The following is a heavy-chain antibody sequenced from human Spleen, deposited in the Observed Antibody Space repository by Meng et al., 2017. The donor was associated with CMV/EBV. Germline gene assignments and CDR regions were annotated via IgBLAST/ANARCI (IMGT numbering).Heavy chain of an antibody. V-gene: IGHV1-69*13. D-gene: IGHD2-15*01. CDR2: IIPIFGTV. CDR1: GGTFSSYA. CDR3: GRSLSVATDSGIDS. Sequence: SVKVSCKASGGTFSSYAISWVRQAPGQGLEWMGGIIPIFGTVNYAQRFQGRVSITADESTSTAHMELTSLRSEDTAVYYCGRSLSVATDSGIDSWGQGTLVTVSS. J-gene: IGHJ4*02.